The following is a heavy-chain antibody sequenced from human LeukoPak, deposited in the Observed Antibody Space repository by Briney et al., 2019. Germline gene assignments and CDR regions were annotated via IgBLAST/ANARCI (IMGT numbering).Heavy chain of an antibody. D-gene: IGHD3-16*01. Sequence: SETLSLTCAVSGGSISTSNWWSWVRQFPGKGLEWIGRINTSGSANYKPSLKSRVTMSVDTSKNQFSLKLTSVTAADTAVYYCARDNRGYDYWGQGTLVTVSS. V-gene: IGHV4-4*02. CDR1: GGSISTSNW. J-gene: IGHJ4*02. CDR3: ARDNRGYDY. CDR2: INTSGSA.